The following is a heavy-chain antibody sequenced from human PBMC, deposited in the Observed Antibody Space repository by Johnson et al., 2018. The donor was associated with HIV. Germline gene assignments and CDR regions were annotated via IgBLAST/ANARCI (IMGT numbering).Heavy chain of an antibody. J-gene: IGHJ3*02. V-gene: IGHV3-33*01. D-gene: IGHD3-10*01. CDR3: ARMVGSGSSGAFDI. CDR1: GFTFSNYG. Sequence: QVQLVESGGGVVQPGRSLKLSCAASGFTFSNYGMHWIRQAPGRGLEWVAVIWYDGSNKYYADSVKGRFTISRDNSKNTLYLQMNSLRAEDTAVYYCARMVGSGSSGAFDIWGQGTMVTVSS. CDR2: IWYDGSNK.